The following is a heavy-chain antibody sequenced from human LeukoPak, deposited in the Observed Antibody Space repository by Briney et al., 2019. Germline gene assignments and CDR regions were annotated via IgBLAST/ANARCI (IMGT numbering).Heavy chain of an antibody. J-gene: IGHJ4*02. V-gene: IGHV4-39*01. Sequence: SETLSLTCSVCGGSIISSNYYWGWIRQPPGKGLEWIGSIYQSGSGSSYYNPSLRSRVTISGDASKDQFFLRLGFVTAADTAVYYCASTLRFLPYRRFDYWGQGTLVTVPS. CDR3: ASTLRFLPYRRFDY. CDR2: IYQSGSGSS. CDR1: GGSIISSNYY. D-gene: IGHD3-3*01.